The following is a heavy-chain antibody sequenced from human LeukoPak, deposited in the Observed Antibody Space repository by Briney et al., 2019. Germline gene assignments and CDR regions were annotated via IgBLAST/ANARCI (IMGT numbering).Heavy chain of an antibody. Sequence: GRSLRLSCAASGFTFSSYGMRWVRQAPGKGLEWAAVISYDGSNKYYADSVKGRFTISRDNSKNTLYLQMNSLRAEDTAVYYCANGVAAAGLIHFDYWGQGTLVTVSS. D-gene: IGHD6-13*01. CDR1: GFTFSSYG. V-gene: IGHV3-30*18. J-gene: IGHJ4*02. CDR3: ANGVAAAGLIHFDY. CDR2: ISYDGSNK.